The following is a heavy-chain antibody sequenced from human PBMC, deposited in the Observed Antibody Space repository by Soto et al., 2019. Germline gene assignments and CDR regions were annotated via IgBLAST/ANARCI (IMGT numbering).Heavy chain of an antibody. CDR1: GGTFNTYT. Sequence: QVQLVQSGAEVKKPGSSVKVSCKASGGTFNTYTISWVRQAPGQGLEWMGRIIPMLGIANYAQKFQDRVTITADKSTITAYMELGSLRSEDTAVYYCARPGRLKSGDAFDIWGQGTMVTVSS. CDR2: IIPMLGIA. D-gene: IGHD2-21*01. V-gene: IGHV1-69*02. CDR3: ARPGRLKSGDAFDI. J-gene: IGHJ3*02.